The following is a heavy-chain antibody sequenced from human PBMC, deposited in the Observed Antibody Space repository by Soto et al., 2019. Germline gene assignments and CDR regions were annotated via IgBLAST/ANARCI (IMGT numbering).Heavy chain of an antibody. CDR2: ISKDGSKK. V-gene: IGHV3-30*18. CDR3: ANPSGYYFGLGSHDEASDM. J-gene: IGHJ3*02. CDR1: GFMFSGFG. D-gene: IGHD3-10*01. Sequence: QVQLVESGGGVVQPGRSLRLSCAASGFMFSGFGMHWVRQAPGKWLQWVAGISKDGSKKYYADSVKGRFTISRDNSKKTLYLQMNSLRAEDTAVYYCANPSGYYFGLGSHDEASDMWGQGTGVTVFS.